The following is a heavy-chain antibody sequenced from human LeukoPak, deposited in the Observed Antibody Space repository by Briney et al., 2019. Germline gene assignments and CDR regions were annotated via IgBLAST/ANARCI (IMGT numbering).Heavy chain of an antibody. J-gene: IGHJ5*02. V-gene: IGHV1-2*02. CDR2: INPNSGGT. CDR3: AKWGGVQFDP. D-gene: IGHD2-8*01. CDR1: GYTLTELS. Sequence: ASVKVSCKVSGYTLTELSMHWVRQAPGQGLEWMGWINPNSGGTNYAQKFQGRVTMTRDTSISTVYMELTSLTSDDTAVYYCAKWGGVQFDPWGQGTLVTVSS.